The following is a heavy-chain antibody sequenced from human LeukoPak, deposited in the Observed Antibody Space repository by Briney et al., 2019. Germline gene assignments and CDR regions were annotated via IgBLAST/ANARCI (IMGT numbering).Heavy chain of an antibody. V-gene: IGHV3-23*01. D-gene: IGHD5-18*01. Sequence: GGSLRLSCAGSGFTFSSYGMSWVRQAPGKGLEWVSCIRGSGTSTSYADSVKGRFTISRDNSKNTLYLQMNSLRAEDTAVYYCAKDDRIQARRYSYNYWGQGTLVTVSS. CDR3: AKDDRIQARRYSYNY. CDR2: IRGSGTST. CDR1: GFTFSSYG. J-gene: IGHJ4*02.